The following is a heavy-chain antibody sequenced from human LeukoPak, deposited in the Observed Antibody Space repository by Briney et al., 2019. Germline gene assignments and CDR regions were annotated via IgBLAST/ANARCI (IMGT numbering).Heavy chain of an antibody. CDR1: GFTFSSYS. CDR3: ARGGGSRFDY. Sequence: GGSLRLSCAASGFTFSSYSMNWVRQAPGKGLEWVSSISSSSSYIYYADSVKGRSTISRDNAKNSLYLQMNSLRAEDTAVYYCARGGGSRFDYWGQGTLVTVSS. D-gene: IGHD2-15*01. CDR2: ISSSSSYI. J-gene: IGHJ4*02. V-gene: IGHV3-21*01.